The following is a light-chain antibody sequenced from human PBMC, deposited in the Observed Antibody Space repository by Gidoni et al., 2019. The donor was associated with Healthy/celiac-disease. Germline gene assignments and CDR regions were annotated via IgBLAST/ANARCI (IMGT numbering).Light chain of an antibody. CDR3: QQRSNWPSIT. V-gene: IGKV3-11*01. CDR2: DAS. Sequence: EIVLTQTPATLSLSPGERATLYCRASQSVSSYLAWYQQQPGQAPRLLIYDASNRATGIPARFSCSGSGTDFTLTISSLEPEDFAVYYCQQRSNWPSITFGQGTRLEIK. J-gene: IGKJ5*01. CDR1: QSVSSY.